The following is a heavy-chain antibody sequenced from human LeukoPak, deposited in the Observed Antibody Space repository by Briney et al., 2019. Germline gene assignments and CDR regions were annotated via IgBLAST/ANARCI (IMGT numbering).Heavy chain of an antibody. CDR2: ISSSSSYI. J-gene: IGHJ4*02. D-gene: IGHD5-12*01. Sequence: GGSLRLSCAASGFTFSSYSMNWVRQAPGKGLEWVSSISSSSSYIYYADSVKGRFTISRDNAKNSLYLQMNSLRAEDTAVYYCARAGGYERYYFDYWGQGTLVTVSS. CDR3: ARAGGYERYYFDY. CDR1: GFTFSSYS. V-gene: IGHV3-21*01.